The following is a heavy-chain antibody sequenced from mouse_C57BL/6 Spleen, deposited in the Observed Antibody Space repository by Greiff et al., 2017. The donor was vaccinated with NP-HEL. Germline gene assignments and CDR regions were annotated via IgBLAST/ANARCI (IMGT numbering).Heavy chain of an antibody. CDR1: GYTFTSYW. J-gene: IGHJ3*01. D-gene: IGHD2-4*01. CDR3: ARRDYDWFAY. Sequence: QVHVKQSGAELVKPGASVKMSCKASGYTFTSYWITWVKQRPGQGLEWIGDLYPGSGSTNYNEKFKSKATLTVDTSSSTAYMQLSSLTSEDSAVYYCARRDYDWFAYWGQGTLVTVSA. V-gene: IGHV1-55*01. CDR2: LYPGSGST.